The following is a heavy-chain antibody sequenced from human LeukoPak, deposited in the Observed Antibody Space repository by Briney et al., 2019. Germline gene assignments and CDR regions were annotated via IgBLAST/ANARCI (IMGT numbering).Heavy chain of an antibody. CDR3: ARDLAYGFDY. CDR2: IGYSVSTI. Sequence: GGSLRLSCAASGFTFSSYTMNWVRQAPGKGLEWVSYIGYSVSTIYYADSVKGRFTISRDNAKNSLYLQMNSLRDEDPAVYYCARDLAYGFDYWGQGTLVTVSS. V-gene: IGHV3-48*02. J-gene: IGHJ4*02. CDR1: GFTFSSYT. D-gene: IGHD3-10*01.